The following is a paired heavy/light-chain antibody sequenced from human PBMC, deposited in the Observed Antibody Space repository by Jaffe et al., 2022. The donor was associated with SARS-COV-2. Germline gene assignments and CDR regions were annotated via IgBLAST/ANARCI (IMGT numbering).Heavy chain of an antibody. Sequence: QVQLRESGPGLVKPSQTLSLTCSVSGDSIRRGSYYWSWIRQPAGKGLEWIGRVHSSGTTSYSSPLKSRVSISIDTSENRFSLNLNSVTAADTAIYYCVKGGPVPGKYEYYFDFWGPGTLVTVSS. CDR1: GDSIRRGSYY. D-gene: IGHD1-1*01. CDR2: VHSSGTT. V-gene: IGHV4-61*02. J-gene: IGHJ4*02. CDR3: VKGGPVPGKYEYYFDF.
Light chain of an antibody. CDR3: LQHNSYPPT. CDR1: QGIRDD. J-gene: IGKJ1*01. Sequence: DIQMTQSPSSLSASVGDRVTITCRASQGIRDDLGWYQQKPGKAPERLIYDAFRLQGGVPSRFSGSGSGTEFTLTISSLQPEDFATYYCLQHNSYPPTFGQGTKVEIK. CDR2: DAF. V-gene: IGKV1-17*01.